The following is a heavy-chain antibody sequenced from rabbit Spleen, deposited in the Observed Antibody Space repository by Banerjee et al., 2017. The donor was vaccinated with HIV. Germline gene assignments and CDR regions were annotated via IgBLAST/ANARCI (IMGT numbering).Heavy chain of an antibody. J-gene: IGHJ6*01. CDR1: GFSFSNSYY. D-gene: IGHD8-1*01. Sequence: QEQLTETGGGLVKPEGSLTLTCTASGFSFSNSYYMCWVRQAPGKGLEWIACIDTNDGDTDYANWPKGRFTISKTSSTTVTLQMTSLTAADTATYFCARDTGTSFSTYGMDLWGPGTLVTDS. CDR2: IDTNDGDT. CDR3: ARDTGTSFSTYGMDL. V-gene: IGHV1S45*01.